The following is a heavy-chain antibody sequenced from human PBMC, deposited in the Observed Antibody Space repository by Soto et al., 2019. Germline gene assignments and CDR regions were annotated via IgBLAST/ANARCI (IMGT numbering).Heavy chain of an antibody. J-gene: IGHJ3*02. V-gene: IGHV3-48*01. Sequence: PGGSLRLSCAASGFTFSSYSMNWVRQAPGKGLEWVSYISSSSTIYYADSVKGRFTISRDNAKNSLYLQMNSLRAEDTAVYYCARGCSGGSCYLWAFDIWGQGTMVTVSS. D-gene: IGHD2-15*01. CDR2: ISSSSTI. CDR1: GFTFSSYS. CDR3: ARGCSGGSCYLWAFDI.